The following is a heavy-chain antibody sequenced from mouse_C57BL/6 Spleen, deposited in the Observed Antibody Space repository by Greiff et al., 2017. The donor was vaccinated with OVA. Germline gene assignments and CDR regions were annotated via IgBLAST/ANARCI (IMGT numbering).Heavy chain of an antibody. V-gene: IGHV5-4*01. CDR2: ISDGGSYT. Sequence: EVQLVESGGGLVKPGGSLKLSCAASGFTFSSYAMSWVRQTPEKRLEWVATISDGGSYTYYPDNVKGRFPISRDNAKNNRYLQMSQLNSGDTAMYYCAREHLLGWGVGDWGQGTTLTVSS. CDR3: AREHLLGWGVGD. J-gene: IGHJ2*01. CDR1: GFTFSSYA. D-gene: IGHD4-1*01.